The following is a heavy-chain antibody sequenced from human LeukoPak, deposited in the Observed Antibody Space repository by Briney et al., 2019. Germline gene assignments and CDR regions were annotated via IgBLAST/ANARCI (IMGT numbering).Heavy chain of an antibody. Sequence: ASVKVSCKASGYTFTSYGISWVRQATGQGLEWMGWINAYNGNTNYAQKLQGRVTMTTNTSTRTAYMELRSLRSDDTAVYYCAGNWAAMVFAFDIWGQGTMVTVSS. D-gene: IGHD5-18*01. V-gene: IGHV1-18*01. CDR1: GYTFTSYG. CDR2: INAYNGNT. CDR3: AGNWAAMVFAFDI. J-gene: IGHJ3*02.